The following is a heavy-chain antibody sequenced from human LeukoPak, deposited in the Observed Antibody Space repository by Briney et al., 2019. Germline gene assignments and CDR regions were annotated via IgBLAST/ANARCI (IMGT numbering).Heavy chain of an antibody. CDR2: MSAYNGNT. D-gene: IGHD6-19*01. J-gene: IGHJ4*02. Sequence: GASVKVSCKASGYTFTSYGISWVRQAPGQGLEWMGWMSAYNGNTNYAQKLQGRVTMTTDTSTSTAYMVLRSLRSDDTAVYYCAIDSSFLDSSGWSIFDYWGQGTLVTVSS. CDR1: GYTFTSYG. V-gene: IGHV1-18*01. CDR3: AIDSSFLDSSGWSIFDY.